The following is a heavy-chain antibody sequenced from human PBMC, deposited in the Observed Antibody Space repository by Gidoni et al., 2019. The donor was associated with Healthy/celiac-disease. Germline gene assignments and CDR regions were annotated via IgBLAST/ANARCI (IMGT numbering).Heavy chain of an antibody. CDR3: ASAVGDYLDY. J-gene: IGHJ4*02. V-gene: IGHV4-31*03. Sequence: QVPLQESGPGLVKPSQTLSLNCTFSAGSISSGSYYWSWILQQPGKGLEWIGYIYYSGSTYYNPSLKSRVTISVDTSKNQFSLKLSSVTAADTAVYYCASAVGDYLDYWGQGTLVTVSS. CDR1: AGSISSGSYY. CDR2: IYYSGST. D-gene: IGHD2-2*01.